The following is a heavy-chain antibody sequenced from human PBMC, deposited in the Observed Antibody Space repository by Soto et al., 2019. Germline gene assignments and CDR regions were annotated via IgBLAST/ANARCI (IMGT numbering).Heavy chain of an antibody. D-gene: IGHD3-9*01. CDR1: GYTFTSYD. Sequence: ASVKVSCKAAGYTFTSYDINWVRQATGQGLEWMGWMNPNSGNTGYAQKFQGRVTMTRNTSISTAYMELSSLRSEDTAVYYCARGWSIWTGYYYYSYYGMDVCGQAPKVPVSS. CDR2: MNPNSGNT. J-gene: IGHJ6*02. CDR3: ARGWSIWTGYYYYSYYGMDV. V-gene: IGHV1-8*01.